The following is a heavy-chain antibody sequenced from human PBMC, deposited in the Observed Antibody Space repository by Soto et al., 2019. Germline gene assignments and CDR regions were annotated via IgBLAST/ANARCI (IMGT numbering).Heavy chain of an antibody. CDR2: IKSKTDGGTT. D-gene: IGHD3-16*01. Sequence: PGGSLRLSCAASGFTFCNAWMNWVRQAPGKGLEWVGRIKSKTDGGTTDYAAPVKGRFTISRDDSKNTLYLQMNSLKTEDTAVYYCTTSLSWGYPIPRPFDYWGQGTLVTVSS. CDR3: TTSLSWGYPIPRPFDY. V-gene: IGHV3-15*07. CDR1: GFTFCNAW. J-gene: IGHJ4*02.